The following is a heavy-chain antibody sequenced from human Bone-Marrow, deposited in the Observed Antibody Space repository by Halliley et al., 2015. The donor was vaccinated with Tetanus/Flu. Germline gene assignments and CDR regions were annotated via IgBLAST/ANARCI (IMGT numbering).Heavy chain of an antibody. CDR3: ARVYCSAGVCYRRPPRSNYYFDQ. D-gene: IGHD2-15*01. CDR2: GNS. J-gene: IGHJ4*02. V-gene: IGHV4-34*01. Sequence: GNSNYTPSLKGRVTISVDTSKNQFSLNLTSVTAADTAEYYCARVYCSAGVCYRRPPRSNYYFDQWGQGTLVTVSS.